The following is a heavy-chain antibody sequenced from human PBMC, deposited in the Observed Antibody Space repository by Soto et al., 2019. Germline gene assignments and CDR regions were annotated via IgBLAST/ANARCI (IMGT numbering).Heavy chain of an antibody. Sequence: SETLSLTCTVSGASISYGGFSWSWIRQSPGKGLEWIGYISHLESTYFHPSFKSRLTMSIDRTRNQFSLKLSSATAADMAVYYCARGGGYDSFDYWGQGVLVTVSS. D-gene: IGHD5-12*01. V-gene: IGHV4-30-2*06. CDR1: GASISYGGFS. J-gene: IGHJ4*02. CDR2: ISHLEST. CDR3: ARGGGYDSFDY.